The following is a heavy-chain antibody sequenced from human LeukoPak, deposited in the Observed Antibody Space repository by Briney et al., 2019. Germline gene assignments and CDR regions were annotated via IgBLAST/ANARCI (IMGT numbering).Heavy chain of an antibody. J-gene: IGHJ6*02. Sequence: GGSLRLSCAASGFTFSSYWMSWVRQAPGKGLEWVANIKQDGSEKYYVDSVKGRFTISRDNAKNSLYLQMNSLRAEDTAVYYCARDRRYYDSSGYHSVGMDVWGQGTTVTVSS. V-gene: IGHV3-7*01. CDR1: GFTFSSYW. CDR2: IKQDGSEK. D-gene: IGHD3-22*01. CDR3: ARDRRYYDSSGYHSVGMDV.